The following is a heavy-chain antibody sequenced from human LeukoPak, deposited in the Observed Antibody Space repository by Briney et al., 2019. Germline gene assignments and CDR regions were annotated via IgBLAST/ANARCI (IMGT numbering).Heavy chain of an antibody. Sequence: PSETLSLTCAVYGGSFSGYYWSWIRQPPGKGLEWIGEINHSGSTNYNPSLKSRVTISVDTSKNQFSLKLSSVTAADTAVYYCARVCRITIFGVVISHSTFDYWGQGTLVTVSS. D-gene: IGHD3-3*01. CDR2: INHSGST. CDR3: ARVCRITIFGVVISHSTFDY. J-gene: IGHJ4*02. CDR1: GGSFSGYY. V-gene: IGHV4-34*01.